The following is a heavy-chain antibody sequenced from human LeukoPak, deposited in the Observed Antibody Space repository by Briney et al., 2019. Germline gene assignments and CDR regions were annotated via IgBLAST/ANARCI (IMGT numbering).Heavy chain of an antibody. Sequence: SETLSLTCTVSGGSISSSSYYWGWIRQPPGKGLEWIGSIYYSGSIYYNPSLKSRVTISVDTSKNQFSLKLSSVTAADTAVYYCARGYSSSWRNFDYWGQGTLVTVSS. J-gene: IGHJ4*02. V-gene: IGHV4-39*01. CDR3: ARGYSSSWRNFDY. CDR1: GGSISSSSYY. D-gene: IGHD6-13*01. CDR2: IYYSGSI.